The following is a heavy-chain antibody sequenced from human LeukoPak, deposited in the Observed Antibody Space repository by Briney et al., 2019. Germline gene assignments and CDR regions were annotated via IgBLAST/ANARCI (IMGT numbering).Heavy chain of an antibody. CDR3: ASLPSSGWYVSGNDF. CDR2: ISSGGGTI. Sequence: PGGSLRLSGAALGFVFSSYEMNWVGQAPGKGLEWVSYISSGGGTIYYADSVKGRFTVSRDNGKYSLYLHMNSLSAEDTAVYYCASLPSSGWYVSGNDFWGQGTLVTVSS. J-gene: IGHJ4*02. V-gene: IGHV3-48*03. D-gene: IGHD6-19*01. CDR1: GFVFSSYE.